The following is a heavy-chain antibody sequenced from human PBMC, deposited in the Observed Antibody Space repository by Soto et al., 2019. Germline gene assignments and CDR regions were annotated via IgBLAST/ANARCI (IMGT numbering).Heavy chain of an antibody. CDR1: GFLCSTCA. D-gene: IGHD3-10*01. V-gene: IGHV3-30*02. CDR2: IINGGANQ. CDR3: AKEGYGAGSYSKGNYFDY. J-gene: IGHJ4*02. Sequence: PGGSLRLSCAASGFLCSTCAMHWVRQAPGKGLEGWVFIINGGANQYYADSVKGRFTISRDNSKNTLYLQMNSLRAEDTAVYYCAKEGYGAGSYSKGNYFDYWGQGALVTVSS.